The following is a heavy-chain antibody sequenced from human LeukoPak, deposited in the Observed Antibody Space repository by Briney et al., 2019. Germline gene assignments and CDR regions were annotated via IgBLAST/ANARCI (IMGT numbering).Heavy chain of an antibody. CDR2: ISYDGSKK. Sequence: GGSLRLSCAASGFTFSNYGMQWVRQAPGKGLEWVAVISYDGSKKYYADSVKGRFTISRDNSKNTLYLQMNSLRAEDTAVYYCARGAYCGGDCYPGGDYWGQGTLVTVSS. CDR1: GFTFSNYG. V-gene: IGHV3-33*05. CDR3: ARGAYCGGDCYPGGDY. D-gene: IGHD2-21*01. J-gene: IGHJ4*02.